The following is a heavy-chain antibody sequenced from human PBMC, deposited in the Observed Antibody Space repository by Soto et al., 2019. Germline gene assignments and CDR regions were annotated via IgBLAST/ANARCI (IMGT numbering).Heavy chain of an antibody. Sequence: ASVKVSCKASGYTFTNYYIYWVRQAPGQGLECMGWLNPKTGVTNYEQKFQGWITMTRDTSISTAYMELSRLRSADTAVYYCARGLRLGTTGTFHHFSHYGMDVWGQGTTVTVSS. CDR1: GYTFTNYY. CDR3: ARGLRLGTTGTFHHFSHYGMDV. J-gene: IGHJ6*02. V-gene: IGHV1-2*04. D-gene: IGHD1-7*01. CDR2: LNPKTGVT.